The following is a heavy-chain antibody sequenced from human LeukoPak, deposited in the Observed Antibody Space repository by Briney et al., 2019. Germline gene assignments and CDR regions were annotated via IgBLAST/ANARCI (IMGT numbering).Heavy chain of an antibody. Sequence: GESLKISCKGSGYSFTSYWIGWGRQMPGKGLEWMGIIYPGDSDTRYSPSFQGQVTISADKSISTAYLQWSSLKASDTAMYYCARTRGSSGLTYYYYGMDVWGKGTAVTVSS. CDR1: GYSFTSYW. J-gene: IGHJ6*04. D-gene: IGHD6-19*01. CDR2: IYPGDSDT. CDR3: ARTRGSSGLTYYYYGMDV. V-gene: IGHV5-51*01.